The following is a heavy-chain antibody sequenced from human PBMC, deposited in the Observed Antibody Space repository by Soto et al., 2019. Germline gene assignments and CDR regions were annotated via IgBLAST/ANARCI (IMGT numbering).Heavy chain of an antibody. D-gene: IGHD7-27*01. CDR1: GYIFTSYY. V-gene: IGHV1-46*01. CDR2: INPFDGSR. J-gene: IGHJ4*02. Sequence: GASVKVSCKASGYIFTSYYLHWVRQAPGQGLEWMGWINPFDGSRMFAQKFQGRVTMTEDTSTDTAYMELSRLRSEDTAVYYCATVEAINLGDYWGQGTLVTVSS. CDR3: ATVEAINLGDY.